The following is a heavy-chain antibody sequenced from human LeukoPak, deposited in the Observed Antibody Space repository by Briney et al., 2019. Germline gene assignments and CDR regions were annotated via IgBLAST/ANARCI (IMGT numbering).Heavy chain of an antibody. J-gene: IGHJ3*02. CDR3: AKENILTDYYNVLGAFDI. D-gene: IGHD3-9*01. CDR1: GFTFSSYA. CDR2: ISGSGGST. V-gene: IGHV3-23*01. Sequence: QPGGSLRLSCAASGFTFSSYAMSWVRQAPGKGLEWVSAISGSGGSTYYADSVKGRFTISRDNSKNTLYLQMNSLRAEDTAVYYCAKENILTDYYNVLGAFDIWGQGTMVTVSS.